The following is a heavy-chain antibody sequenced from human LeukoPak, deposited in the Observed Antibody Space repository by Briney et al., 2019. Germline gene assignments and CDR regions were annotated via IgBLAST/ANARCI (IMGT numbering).Heavy chain of an antibody. CDR1: GGSISSYY. V-gene: IGHV4-59*01. D-gene: IGHD2-15*01. J-gene: IGHJ4*02. Sequence: KPSETLSLTCTVSGGSISSYYCSGIRQPPGKGLEWIGYIYYSGSTNYNPSLKSRVTISVDTSKNQFSLKLSSVTAADTAVYYCATTREDDYFDYWGQGTLVTVSS. CDR3: ATTREDDYFDY. CDR2: IYYSGST.